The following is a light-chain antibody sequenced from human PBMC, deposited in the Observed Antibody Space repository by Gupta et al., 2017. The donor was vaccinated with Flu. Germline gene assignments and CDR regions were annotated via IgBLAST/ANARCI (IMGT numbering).Light chain of an antibody. CDR1: NVRSKT. Sequence: SYVLTQPPSVSVAPGQTARITCGGDNVRSKTMHWYQQRPGQAPVLVISDDTDRPSGIPERFSGSNSGNTASLTISRVEAGDEADYYCQVWDSTSDHVVFGGGTKLTVL. CDR3: QVWDSTSDHVV. J-gene: IGLJ2*01. CDR2: DDT. V-gene: IGLV3-21*02.